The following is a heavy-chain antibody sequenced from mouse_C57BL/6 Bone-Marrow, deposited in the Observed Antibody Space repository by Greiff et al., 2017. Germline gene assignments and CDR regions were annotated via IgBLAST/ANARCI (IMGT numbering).Heavy chain of an antibody. CDR3: ASSDDYDTFAY. J-gene: IGHJ3*01. CDR1: GFTFSDYY. Sequence: EVQRVESAGGLMQPGSSMKLSCTAPGFTFSDYYMAWVRPVPEKGLEWVANINYDGSSNYYLDSLKSRFIISRENAKNILYLQMSSLKSEVTATYYFASSDDYDTFAYWRQGTLVPASA. CDR2: INYDGSSN. D-gene: IGHD2-4*01. V-gene: IGHV5-16*01.